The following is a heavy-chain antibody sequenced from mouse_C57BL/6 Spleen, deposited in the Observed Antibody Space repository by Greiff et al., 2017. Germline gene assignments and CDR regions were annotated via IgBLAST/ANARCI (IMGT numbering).Heavy chain of an antibody. V-gene: IGHV2-3*01. Sequence: VKVVESGPGLVAPSQSLSITCNVSGFSLTSYGVSWVRQPPGKGLEWLGVIWGDGSTNYHSALISRLSIRKDNSKSQVFIKLNSLQTEDTATYYCAKKEDYYAMDYWGQGTSVTVSS. CDR1: GFSLTSYG. CDR3: AKKEDYYAMDY. CDR2: IWGDGST. J-gene: IGHJ4*01.